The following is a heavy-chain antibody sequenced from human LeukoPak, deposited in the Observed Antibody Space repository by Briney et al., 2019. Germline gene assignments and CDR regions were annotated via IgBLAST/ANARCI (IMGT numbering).Heavy chain of an antibody. J-gene: IGHJ4*02. Sequence: GGSLRLSCAASGFTFSSYSMNWVRQAPGKGLEWVSYISSSSSTIYYADSVKGRFTISRDNAKNSLYLQMNSLGAEDTAVYYCAKGPLTEVAGTTWDYWGQGALVTVSS. D-gene: IGHD6-19*01. V-gene: IGHV3-48*01. CDR2: ISSSSSTI. CDR3: AKGPLTEVAGTTWDY. CDR1: GFTFSSYS.